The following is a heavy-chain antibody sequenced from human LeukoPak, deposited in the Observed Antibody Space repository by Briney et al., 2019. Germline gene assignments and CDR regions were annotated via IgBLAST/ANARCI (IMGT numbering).Heavy chain of an antibody. CDR1: GFAFSTYS. J-gene: IGHJ4*02. CDR2: ITSSSSYI. D-gene: IGHD3-10*01. Sequence: GGSLRLSCTASGFAFSTYSMDWVRQAPGKGLEWVSSITSSSSYIYYADSVKGRLTISRDNAKNSLYLYMNSLRAEDTAVYYCARVAGQSYHFDYWGQGTLVTVSS. CDR3: ARVAGQSYHFDY. V-gene: IGHV3-21*01.